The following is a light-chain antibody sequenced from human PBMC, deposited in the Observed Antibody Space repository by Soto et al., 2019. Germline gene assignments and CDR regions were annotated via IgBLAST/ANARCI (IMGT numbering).Light chain of an antibody. J-gene: IGKJ1*01. V-gene: IGKV3-11*01. CDR1: QNVRTF. Sequence: EVVLTQSPATLSLSPGERATLSCRASQNVRTFLDWYQQKPGQAPRLLIYGASNRATGIPARFSGSGSGTDFTLTISSLEPEDFAVYYCQQHSHGPPWTFGQGTKV. CDR2: GAS. CDR3: QQHSHGPPWT.